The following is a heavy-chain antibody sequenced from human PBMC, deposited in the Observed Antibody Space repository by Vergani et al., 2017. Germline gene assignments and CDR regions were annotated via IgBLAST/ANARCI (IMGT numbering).Heavy chain of an antibody. CDR3: AREASTVTTSAYFDY. CDR2: ISYDGSNK. Sequence: VQLVESGGGVVQPGRSLRLSCAASGFTFSSYAMHWVRQAPGKGLEWVAVISYDGSNKYYADSVKGRFTISRDNSKNTLYLQMNSLRAEDTAVYYCAREASTVTTSAYFDYWGQGTLVTVSS. J-gene: IGHJ4*02. D-gene: IGHD4-17*01. CDR1: GFTFSSYA. V-gene: IGHV3-30-3*01.